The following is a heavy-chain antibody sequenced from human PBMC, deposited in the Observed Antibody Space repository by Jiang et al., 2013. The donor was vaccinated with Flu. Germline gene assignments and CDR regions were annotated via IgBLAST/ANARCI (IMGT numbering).Heavy chain of an antibody. D-gene: IGHD2-2*01. Sequence: YISYTGNTNYNPSLKSRVTISVDTSKNQFSLRLTSVTAADTAVYFCARDMGSRGSNWFDPWGQGTLVTVSS. CDR2: ISYTGNT. CDR3: ARDMGSRGSNWFDP. V-gene: IGHV4-59*01. J-gene: IGHJ5*02.